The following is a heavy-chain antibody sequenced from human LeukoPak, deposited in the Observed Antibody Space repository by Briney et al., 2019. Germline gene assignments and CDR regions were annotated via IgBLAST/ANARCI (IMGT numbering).Heavy chain of an antibody. V-gene: IGHV4-39*01. Sequence: SETLSLTCTVSGGSVSSSSYYWGWIREPPGKGLEWIGSVYYSGSTYYNPSLKSRVTISVDTSKNQFSLKMSSVTAADTTLFYCARHRGGSSPSVFDSWGQGTLVTVSS. CDR1: GGSVSSSSYY. J-gene: IGHJ4*02. D-gene: IGHD2-15*01. CDR2: VYYSGST. CDR3: ARHRGGSSPSVFDS.